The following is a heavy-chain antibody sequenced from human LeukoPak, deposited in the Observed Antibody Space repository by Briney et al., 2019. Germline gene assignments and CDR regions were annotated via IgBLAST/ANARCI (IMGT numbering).Heavy chain of an antibody. Sequence: PETLSLTCTVSGDSISSHYWSWIRQPPGKGLEWIGYIYYSGSTSYNPSLKSRVTISVDTSKNQFSLKLNSVTAADTAVYYCARDVGSSAWYGVADYWGQGTLVTVSS. V-gene: IGHV4-59*11. J-gene: IGHJ4*02. CDR3: ARDVGSSAWYGVADY. CDR1: GDSISSHY. CDR2: IYYSGST. D-gene: IGHD6-19*01.